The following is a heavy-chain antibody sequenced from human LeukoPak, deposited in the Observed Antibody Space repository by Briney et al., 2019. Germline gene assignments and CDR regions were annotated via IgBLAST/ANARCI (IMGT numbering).Heavy chain of an antibody. D-gene: IGHD1-26*01. CDR1: GGSIRSSSYY. CDR2: VYSSGRT. V-gene: IGHV4-39*07. Sequence: SETLSLTCTVSGGSIRSSSYYWGWIRQPPGKGLEWIGSVYSSGRTYYNPSLTSRVTVSADTSKNQFSLKLSSVTAADTAVYYCARDVGATPGYFDYWGQGTLVTVSS. CDR3: ARDVGATPGYFDY. J-gene: IGHJ4*02.